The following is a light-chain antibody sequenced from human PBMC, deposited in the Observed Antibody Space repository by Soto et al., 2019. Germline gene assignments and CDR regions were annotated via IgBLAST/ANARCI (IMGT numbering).Light chain of an antibody. Sequence: NFMLSQPHSVSESPGKTITISCTGNNGNIASHYVQWIQQRPGRAPTTVIYEDNQRPSGVPDRFSGSVDSSSNSASLTISGLEAEDEADYFCQSFGEDAVVFGGGTKLTVL. V-gene: IGLV6-57*02. J-gene: IGLJ2*01. CDR1: NGNIASHY. CDR3: QSFGEDAVV. CDR2: EDN.